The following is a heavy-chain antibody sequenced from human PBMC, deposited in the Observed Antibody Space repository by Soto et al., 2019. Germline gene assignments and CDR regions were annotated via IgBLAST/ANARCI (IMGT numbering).Heavy chain of an antibody. V-gene: IGHV3-30*18. J-gene: IGHJ4*02. CDR3: AKDRMGAGVRGYFDY. CDR2: ISYDGSNK. D-gene: IGHD3-10*01. CDR1: GFTFSSYG. Sequence: QVQLVESGGGVVQPGKSLRLSCAGSGFTFSSYGMDWVRQAPGKGLEWVAVISYDGSNKYYADSVKGRFTISRDNSKNTLWLQMSSLRADDTAVYYCAKDRMGAGVRGYFDYWGQGTLVTVSS.